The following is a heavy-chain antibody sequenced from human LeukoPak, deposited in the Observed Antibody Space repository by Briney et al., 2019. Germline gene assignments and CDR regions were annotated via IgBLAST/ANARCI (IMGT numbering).Heavy chain of an antibody. CDR3: ARDLEYSGSSPIDY. J-gene: IGHJ4*02. CDR2: INANSGGA. V-gene: IGHV1-2*06. CDR1: RYTFTGYY. D-gene: IGHD6-6*01. Sequence: GASVKVSCMASRYTFTGYYMHWVRQAPGQGRDWMGRINANSGGANYAQNCQGRVTMTGDTSMSTAYMELSRLRSDDTAVYYCARDLEYSGSSPIDYWGQGTLVTVSS.